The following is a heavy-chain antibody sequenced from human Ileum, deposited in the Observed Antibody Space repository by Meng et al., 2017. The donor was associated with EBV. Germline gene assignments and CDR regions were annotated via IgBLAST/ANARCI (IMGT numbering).Heavy chain of an antibody. V-gene: IGHV1-3*04. CDR1: GYTFTSYA. Sequence: GQLLLSGGQRKTPGAKVDGSCKASGYTFTSYAINWVRQGLRQRLEWMGWINTGNGETKYSQKFQGRVTLTRDTSASTAYMELSSLRSEDTAVYYCVSRPGIAVAGFDYWGQGTLVTVSS. CDR2: INTGNGET. D-gene: IGHD6-19*01. J-gene: IGHJ4*02. CDR3: VSRPGIAVAGFDY.